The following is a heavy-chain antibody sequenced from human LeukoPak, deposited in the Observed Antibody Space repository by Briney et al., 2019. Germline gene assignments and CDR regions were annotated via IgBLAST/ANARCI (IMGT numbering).Heavy chain of an antibody. CDR3: AKDSARLNIAAAGFDY. D-gene: IGHD6-13*01. CDR2: ISWNSGSI. V-gene: IGHV3-9*01. J-gene: IGHJ4*02. CDR1: GFTFDDYA. Sequence: PGGSLRLSCAASGFTFDDYAMHWVRQAPGKGLEWVSGISWNSGSIGYADSVKGRFTISRDNAKNSLYLQMNSLRAEDTALYYCAKDSARLNIAAAGFDYWGQGTLVTVSS.